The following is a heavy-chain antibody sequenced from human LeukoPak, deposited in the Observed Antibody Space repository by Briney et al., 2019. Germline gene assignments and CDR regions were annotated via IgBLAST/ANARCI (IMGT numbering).Heavy chain of an antibody. CDR1: GVSISSFY. Sequence: SETLSLTCAVSGVSISSFYWSWIRQPPGKGLQWIGYVFHTGGTNYNPSLKGRVTMSLDTSKDQVSLRLTSVTAADTAVYFCARHPFATPFDHWGRGTLVTVSS. D-gene: IGHD2-15*01. V-gene: IGHV4-59*08. CDR2: VFHTGGT. CDR3: ARHPFATPFDH. J-gene: IGHJ4*02.